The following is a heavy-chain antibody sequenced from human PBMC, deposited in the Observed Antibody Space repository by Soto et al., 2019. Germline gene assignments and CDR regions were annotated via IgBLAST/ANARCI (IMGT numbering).Heavy chain of an antibody. CDR1: AGSISSSNW. CDR3: AIDSRYYGMDV. CDR2: IYHSGST. J-gene: IGHJ6*02. V-gene: IGHV4-4*02. Sequence: TLSLTCAVSAGSISSSNWWSWVRQPPATGLEWIGEIYHSGSTNYNPSHKSRVTISVDKSKKQFSLKLSSVSAADTAVYYCAIDSRYYGMDVWGQGTTGTV.